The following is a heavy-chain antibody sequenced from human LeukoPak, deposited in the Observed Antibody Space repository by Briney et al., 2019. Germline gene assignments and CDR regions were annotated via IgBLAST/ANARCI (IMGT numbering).Heavy chain of an antibody. V-gene: IGHV1-69*05. CDR3: ARASYYYDSSGYYFNWFDP. J-gene: IGHJ5*02. CDR1: GGAFSSYA. D-gene: IGHD3-22*01. CDR2: IIPIFGTA. Sequence: SVKVSCKASGGAFSSYAISWVRQAPGQGLEWMGGIIPIFGTANYAQKFQGRVTITTDESTSTAYMELSSLRSEDTAVYYCARASYYYDSSGYYFNWFDPWGQGTLVTVSS.